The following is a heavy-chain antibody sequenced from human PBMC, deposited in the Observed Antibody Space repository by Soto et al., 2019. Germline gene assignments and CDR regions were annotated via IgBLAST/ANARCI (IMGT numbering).Heavy chain of an antibody. CDR1: GGSISSGDYY. J-gene: IGHJ4*02. CDR3: ARDRGRDYYYDSSGSLDY. Sequence: QVQLQESGPGLVKPSQTLSLTCTVSGGSISSGDYYWSWIRQPPGKGLEWIGYIYYSGSTYYNPALKSRVTISVDTSKTPFSLKLSSVTAADTAVYYCARDRGRDYYYDSSGSLDYWGQGTLVTVSS. V-gene: IGHV4-30-4*01. CDR2: IYYSGST. D-gene: IGHD3-22*01.